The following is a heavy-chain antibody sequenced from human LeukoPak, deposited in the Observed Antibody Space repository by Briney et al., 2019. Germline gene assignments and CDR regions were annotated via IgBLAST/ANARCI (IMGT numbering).Heavy chain of an antibody. CDR1: GDIFNSYS. Sequence: SVKVACKAYGDIFNSYSISWVRQAPGQGLEWMGGIIPIFGSANYAHKFQGRVTITTDQSTSTAYMELSSLSSEDTAVYYCARVGRSRGSLPNSYYYMDVWGKGTTVTVSS. D-gene: IGHD1-26*01. V-gene: IGHV1-69*05. J-gene: IGHJ6*03. CDR3: ARVGRSRGSLPNSYYYMDV. CDR2: IIPIFGSA.